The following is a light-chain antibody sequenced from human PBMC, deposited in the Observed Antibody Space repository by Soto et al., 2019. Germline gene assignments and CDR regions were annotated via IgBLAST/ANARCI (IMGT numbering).Light chain of an antibody. V-gene: IGKV3-15*01. CDR3: QQSET. J-gene: IGKJ2*01. CDR2: GAS. CDR1: QSVSSN. Sequence: EIVMTQSPATLSVSPGERATLSCRASQSVSSNLAWYQQKPGQAPRLLIYGASTRATGIPARFSGSGSGTEFTLTISSPQSEDFAVYYCQQSETFGQGTKLEIK.